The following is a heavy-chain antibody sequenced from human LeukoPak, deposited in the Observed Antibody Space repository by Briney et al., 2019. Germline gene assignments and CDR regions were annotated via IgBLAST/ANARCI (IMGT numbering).Heavy chain of an antibody. CDR1: GYTFTGYY. D-gene: IGHD3-3*01. J-gene: IGHJ3*02. V-gene: IGHV1-2*02. Sequence: ASVKVSCKASGYTFTGYYMHWVRQAPGQGLEWMGWINPNSGGTNYAQKFQGRVTMTRDTSISTAYTELSRLRSDDTAVYYCATAPKIFGVVIPRAFDIRGQGTMVTVSS. CDR3: ATAPKIFGVVIPRAFDI. CDR2: INPNSGGT.